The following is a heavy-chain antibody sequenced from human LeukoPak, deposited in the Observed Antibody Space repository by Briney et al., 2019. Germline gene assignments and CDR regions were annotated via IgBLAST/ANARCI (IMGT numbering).Heavy chain of an antibody. CDR3: ARGQYCSSTSCPSGTNWFDP. V-gene: IGHV3-53*01. Sequence: PGGSLRLSCAASGFTVSSNYMSWVRQALGKGLEWVSVIYSGGSTYYADSVKGRFTISGDNSKNTLYLQMNSLRAEDTAVYYCARGQYCSSTSCPSGTNWFDPWGQGTLVTVSS. J-gene: IGHJ5*02. CDR1: GFTVSSNY. D-gene: IGHD2-2*01. CDR2: IYSGGST.